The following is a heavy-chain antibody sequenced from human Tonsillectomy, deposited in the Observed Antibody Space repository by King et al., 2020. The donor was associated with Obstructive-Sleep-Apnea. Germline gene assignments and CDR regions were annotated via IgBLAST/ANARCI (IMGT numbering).Heavy chain of an antibody. CDR2: IYTSGST. V-gene: IGHV4-4*07. J-gene: IGHJ5*02. CDR3: ARGYCSGGSCVSYNWFDP. CDR1: GGSISSYY. Sequence: QLQESGPGLVKPSETLSLTCTVSGGSISSYYWSWIRQPAGKGLEWIGRIYTSGSTNYNPSLKIRVTMSVDTSKNQFSLKLSSVTAADTAVYYCARGYCSGGSCVSYNWFDPWGQGTLVTVSS. D-gene: IGHD2-15*01.